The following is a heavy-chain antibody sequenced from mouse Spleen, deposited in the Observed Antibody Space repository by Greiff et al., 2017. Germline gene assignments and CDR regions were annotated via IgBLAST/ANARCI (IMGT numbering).Heavy chain of an antibody. D-gene: IGHD1-2*01. Sequence: QVQLKQPGAELVKPGASVKLSCKASGYTFTSYWMHWVKQRPGQGLEWIGMIHPNSGSTNYNEKFKSKATLTVDKSSSTAYMQLSSLTSEDSAVYYCARAGTARSSWFAYWGQGTLVTVSA. CDR1: GYTFTSYW. CDR3: ARAGTARSSWFAY. CDR2: IHPNSGST. V-gene: IGHV1-64*01. J-gene: IGHJ3*01.